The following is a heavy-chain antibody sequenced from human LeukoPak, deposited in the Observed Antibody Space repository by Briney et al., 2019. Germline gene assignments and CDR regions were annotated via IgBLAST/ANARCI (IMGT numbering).Heavy chain of an antibody. CDR1: GGSFSGYY. J-gene: IGHJ4*02. D-gene: IGHD3-22*01. V-gene: IGHV4-34*01. CDR3: ARDLNDSSGSNYFDY. Sequence: SETLSLTCAAYGGSFSGYYWSWIRQPPGKGLEWIGEINHSGSTNYNPSLKSRVTISVDTSKNQFPLKLSSVTAADTVVYYCARDLNDSSGSNYFDYWGQGTLVTVSS. CDR2: INHSGST.